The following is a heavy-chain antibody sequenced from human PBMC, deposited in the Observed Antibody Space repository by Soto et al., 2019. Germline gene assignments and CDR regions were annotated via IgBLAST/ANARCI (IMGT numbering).Heavy chain of an antibody. D-gene: IGHD2-15*01. V-gene: IGHV4-34*01. J-gene: IGHJ6*03. CDR1: GGSFSGFY. CDR3: ARDRYCSGGSCYLYYYYYMDV. CDR2: INHSGST. Sequence: SETLSLTCAVYGGSFSGFYWSWIRQPPGKGLEWIGEINHSGSTNYNPSLKSRVTISVDTSKNQFSLKLSSVTAADTAVYYCARDRYCSGGSCYLYYYYYMDVWGKGTTVTVSS.